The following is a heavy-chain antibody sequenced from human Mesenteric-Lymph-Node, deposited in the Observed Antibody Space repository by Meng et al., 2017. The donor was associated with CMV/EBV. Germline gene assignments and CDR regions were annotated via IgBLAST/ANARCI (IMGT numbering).Heavy chain of an antibody. V-gene: IGHV4-34*01. J-gene: IGHJ4*02. CDR2: INHSGST. D-gene: IGHD4-23*01. Sequence: QLKSQNCGAGLLKPSETLSLTCAVYGGSLSAYYWSWIRQPPGKGLELIGEINHSGSTNYHPSLKSRVTISVDTSKNQFSLKLSSVTAADTAVYYCARHQRWLKSEGGFNYWGQGTLVTVSS. CDR3: ARHQRWLKSEGGFNY. CDR1: GGSLSAYY.